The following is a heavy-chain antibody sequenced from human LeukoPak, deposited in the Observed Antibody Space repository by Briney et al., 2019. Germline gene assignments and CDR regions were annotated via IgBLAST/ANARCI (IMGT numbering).Heavy chain of an antibody. CDR2: ISASNGRT. J-gene: IGHJ4*02. CDR3: AKSASSSSWYYFDY. CDR1: GFTFSTYA. Sequence: PGGSLRLSCAASGFTFSTYAMTWVRQAPGKGLEWVSGISASNGRTYYADPVRGRFTISRDNSKNTLYPQMNSLRAEDTAVYYCAKSASSSSWYYFDYWGQGALVTVSS. V-gene: IGHV3-23*01. D-gene: IGHD6-13*01.